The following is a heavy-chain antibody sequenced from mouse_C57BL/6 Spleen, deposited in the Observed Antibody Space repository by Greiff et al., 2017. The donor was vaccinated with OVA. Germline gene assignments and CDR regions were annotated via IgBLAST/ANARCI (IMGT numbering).Heavy chain of an antibody. Sequence: QVQLQQPGAELVKPGASVKVSCKASGYTFTSYWMHWVKQRPGQGLEWIGMIHPSDSDTNYNEKFTGKATLTVDNSSSTAYSQLSSLTSEDSAVYYCAIPSYYGNYLFGDWGQGTLVTVSA. D-gene: IGHD2-10*01. V-gene: IGHV1-74*01. CDR1: GYTFTSYW. J-gene: IGHJ3*01. CDR3: AIPSYYGNYLFGD. CDR2: IHPSDSDT.